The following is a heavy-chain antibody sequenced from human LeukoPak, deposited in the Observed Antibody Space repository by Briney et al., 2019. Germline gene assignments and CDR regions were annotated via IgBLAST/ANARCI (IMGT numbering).Heavy chain of an antibody. J-gene: IGHJ4*02. CDR3: ARDLTYSYLVTMRYFDY. CDR2: ISAYNGNT. D-gene: IGHD5-12*01. CDR1: GYTFTSYG. Sequence: ASVKVSCKASGYTFTSYGISWVRQAPGQGLEWMGWISAYNGNTNYAQKLQGRVTMTTDTSTSTAYMELRSLRSDDTAVYYCARDLTYSYLVTMRYFDYWGQGTLVTVSS. V-gene: IGHV1-18*01.